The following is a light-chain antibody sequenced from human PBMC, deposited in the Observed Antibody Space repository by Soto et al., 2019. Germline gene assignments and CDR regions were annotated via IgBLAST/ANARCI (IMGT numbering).Light chain of an antibody. CDR3: QQSYSAPRT. CDR1: QNIRSY. J-gene: IGKJ3*01. V-gene: IGKV1-39*01. CDR2: SAS. Sequence: DIQMTQSPSSLPASVGDRVTITCRASQNIRSYLNCYQHKPGQAPKLLIYSASTLQSGVPARFSGSGSGTDFTLTISSLQPDDFATYYCQQSYSAPRTFGPRNKLDIK.